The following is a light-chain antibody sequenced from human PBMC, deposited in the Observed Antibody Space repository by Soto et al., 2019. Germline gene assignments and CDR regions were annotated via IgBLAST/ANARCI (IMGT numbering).Light chain of an antibody. J-gene: IGLJ3*02. CDR1: SSDVGSYDL. CDR3: CSYAGSNTWV. CDR2: EVS. Sequence: QSALTQPASVSGSPGQSITISCTGSSSDVGSYDLVSWYQQHPGKAPKVMIYEVSKRPSGVSNRLSGSKSGNTASLTISGLQAEDEADYYCCSYAGSNTWVFGGWTKLTVL. V-gene: IGLV2-23*02.